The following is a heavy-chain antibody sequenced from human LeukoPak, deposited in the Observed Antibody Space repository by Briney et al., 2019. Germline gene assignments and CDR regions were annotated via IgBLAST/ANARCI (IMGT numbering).Heavy chain of an antibody. CDR2: ISSSSSTI. J-gene: IGHJ5*02. V-gene: IGHV3-48*01. CDR3: ASGGNFDWFDP. D-gene: IGHD4-23*01. Sequence: GGSLRLSCAASGFTFSTYGMNWVRQAPGKGLEWVSYISSSSSTIYYADSVKGRFTISRDNAKNSLYLQMNSLRAEDTAVYYCASGGNFDWFDPWGQGTLVTVSS. CDR1: GFTFSTYG.